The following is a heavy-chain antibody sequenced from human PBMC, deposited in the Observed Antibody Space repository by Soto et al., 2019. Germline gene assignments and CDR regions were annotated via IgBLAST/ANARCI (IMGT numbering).Heavy chain of an antibody. Sequence: QVQLQQWGAGLLKPSETLSLTCAVHGGSFSGYYWTWIRQPPGKGLEWIGEINHSGTINFNPSLKSRLTISLDTSKKHFSLKLSSVTDADTAAYYCARADRTLVTSYSLDVWGQGTTVTVSS. V-gene: IGHV4-34*01. CDR3: ARADRTLVTSYSLDV. CDR2: INHSGTI. D-gene: IGHD2-21*02. J-gene: IGHJ6*02. CDR1: GGSFSGYY.